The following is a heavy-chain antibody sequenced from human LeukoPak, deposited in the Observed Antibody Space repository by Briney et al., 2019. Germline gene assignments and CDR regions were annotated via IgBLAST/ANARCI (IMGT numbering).Heavy chain of an antibody. CDR1: GFTFNTYW. J-gene: IGHJ4*02. V-gene: IGHV3-74*01. CDR2: INFDGSTT. Sequence: QPGGSLRLSCAASGFTFNTYWMHWVRQAPGRGLVWVSRINFDGSTTDYADSVKGRFTISRDNAKNTLYFQMNSLRAEDTALYYCARDFFVDSWGQGTLVTVSS. CDR3: ARDFFVDS. D-gene: IGHD2/OR15-2a*01.